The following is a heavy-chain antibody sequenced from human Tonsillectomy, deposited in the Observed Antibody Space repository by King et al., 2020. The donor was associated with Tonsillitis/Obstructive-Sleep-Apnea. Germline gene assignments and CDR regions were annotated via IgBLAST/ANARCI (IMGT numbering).Heavy chain of an antibody. Sequence: QLQESGPGLVKPSETLSLTCTVSGGSISSYYWSWIRQPPGKGLEWVGYIYYSGSTNYHPALKSRVTISVYTSKNKLSLKLSSVPAADTAVYYCARVGYSGYDYDYWGQGTLVTVSS. CDR2: IYYSGST. J-gene: IGHJ4*02. V-gene: IGHV4-59*01. D-gene: IGHD5-12*01. CDR3: ARVGYSGYDYDY. CDR1: GGSISSYY.